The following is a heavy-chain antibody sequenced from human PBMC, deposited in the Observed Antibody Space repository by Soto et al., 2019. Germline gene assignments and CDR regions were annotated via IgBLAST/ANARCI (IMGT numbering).Heavy chain of an antibody. J-gene: IGHJ2*01. V-gene: IGHV1-69*04. CDR1: GGTFSSYT. D-gene: IGHD2-21*01. CDR3: ARDRGGGDTYWYFDL. CDR2: IIPILGIA. Sequence: GASVKVSCKASGGTFSSYTISWVRQAPGQGLEWMGRIIPILGIANYAQKFQGRVTITADKSTSTAYMELSSLRSEDTAVYYCARDRGGGDTYWYFDLRGRGTLVTVSS.